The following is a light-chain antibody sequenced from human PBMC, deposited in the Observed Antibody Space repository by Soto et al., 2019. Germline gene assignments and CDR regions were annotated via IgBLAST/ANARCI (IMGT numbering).Light chain of an antibody. J-gene: IGKJ2*01. CDR1: QGIGND. CDR3: LQEANFPYT. Sequence: AIQMTQAPSSRSASVGDRVTMTCRASQGIGNDLAWYQQKPGKAPNLMIYAASSLQSGVPSRFSGSGSGTEFTLTISSLQSEDFAVYYCLQEANFPYTFGQGTKLDIK. CDR2: AAS. V-gene: IGKV1-6*01.